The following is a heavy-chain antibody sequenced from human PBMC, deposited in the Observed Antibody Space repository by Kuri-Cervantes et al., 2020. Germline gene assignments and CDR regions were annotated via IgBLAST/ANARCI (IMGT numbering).Heavy chain of an antibody. CDR1: GYTFTSYC. Sequence: ASVKVSCKASGYTFTSYCMHWVRQAPGQGLEWMGIINPSGGSTSYAQKFQGRVTMTRDTSTSTVYMELSSLRSEDTAVYYCARDGSRAAAGSVCYYYYYMDVWGKGTTVTVSS. CDR2: INPSGGST. J-gene: IGHJ6*03. CDR3: ARDGSRAAAGSVCYYYYYMDV. V-gene: IGHV1-46*01. D-gene: IGHD6-13*01.